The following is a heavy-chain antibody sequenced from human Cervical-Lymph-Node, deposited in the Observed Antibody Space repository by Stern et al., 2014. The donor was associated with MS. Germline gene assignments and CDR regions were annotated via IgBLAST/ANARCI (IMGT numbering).Heavy chain of an antibody. V-gene: IGHV1-8*01. J-gene: IGHJ5*02. CDR2: MNPDSGNT. CDR1: GYTFTSYE. Sequence: QVQLGQSGAEVKKPGASVKVSCQAFGYTFTSYEIQWVRQATGQGLEWIGWMNPDSGNTGNAQKFRGRVTLTRDIATSTAYMDLSSLKPEDTAVYYCARALRNDYWSAPFDPWGQGTLVTVSS. CDR3: ARALRNDYWSAPFDP. D-gene: IGHD3-3*01.